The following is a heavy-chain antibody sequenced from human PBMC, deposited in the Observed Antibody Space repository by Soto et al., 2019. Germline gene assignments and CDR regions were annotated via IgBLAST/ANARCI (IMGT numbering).Heavy chain of an antibody. CDR2: IIPILGIA. D-gene: IGHD6-25*01. Sequence: QVQLVQSGAEVKKPGSSVKVSCKASGGTFSSYTISWVRQAPGQGLEWMGRIIPILGIANYAQKFQGRVTITADKSTSTAYMELSSLRSEATAVYYCAAGPKSRPRNCFDPWGQGTLVTVSS. V-gene: IGHV1-69*02. CDR1: GGTFSSYT. CDR3: AAGPKSRPRNCFDP. J-gene: IGHJ5*02.